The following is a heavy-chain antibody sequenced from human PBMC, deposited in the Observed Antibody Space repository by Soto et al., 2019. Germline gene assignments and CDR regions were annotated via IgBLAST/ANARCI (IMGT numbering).Heavy chain of an antibody. D-gene: IGHD6-13*01. CDR2: VRGIGNDS. CDR3: VEDYLLGGEAVSSRSTETPVDV. J-gene: IGHJ6*02. Sequence: EVQLLESGGGLVQPGGSLRLSCAASGFTFATYAMSWVRQGPGKGLEWVSIVRGIGNDSYYADSVKGRFTISRDNSKNTVCLQRNSLGGEDTAVYYFVEDYLLGGEAVSSRSTETPVDVWGRGTTVIVSS. V-gene: IGHV3-23*01. CDR1: GFTFATYA.